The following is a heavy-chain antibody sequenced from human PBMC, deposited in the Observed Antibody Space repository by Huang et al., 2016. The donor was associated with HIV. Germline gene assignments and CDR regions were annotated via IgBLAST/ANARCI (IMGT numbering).Heavy chain of an antibody. CDR1: GFTLSGSA. J-gene: IGHJ3*02. CDR3: SRHPFDYYDSTDTGALDI. CDR2: IRIKINGYAT. D-gene: IGHD3-22*01. V-gene: IGHV3-73*02. Sequence: EVQLVESGGGLVQPGGSLKLSCAASGFTLSGSAMHWVRQASGGGLQWVGRIRIKINGYATVYSASVKGRFTISRDDSKNTAYLQMNSLKTEDTAVYYCSRHPFDYYDSTDTGALDIWGQGTMVTVSS.